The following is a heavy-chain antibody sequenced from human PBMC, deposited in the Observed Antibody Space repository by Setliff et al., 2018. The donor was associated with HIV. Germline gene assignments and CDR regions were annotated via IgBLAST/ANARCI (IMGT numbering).Heavy chain of an antibody. Sequence: GGSLRLSCEASGFTFSTYSMNWVRQAPGKALEWGSSISSSSRSKYYADSVKGRFTISRANAKNSLYLQMNSLPAEDTAVYYCARDVSWRVRTYIDYWGQGAMVTVS. V-gene: IGHV3-21*01. CDR1: GFTFSTYS. CDR3: ARDVSWRVRTYIDY. J-gene: IGHJ4*02. CDR2: ISSSSRSK. D-gene: IGHD3-3*01.